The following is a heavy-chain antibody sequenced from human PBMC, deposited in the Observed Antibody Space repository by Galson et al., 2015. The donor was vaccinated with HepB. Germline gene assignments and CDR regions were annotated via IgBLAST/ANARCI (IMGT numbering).Heavy chain of an antibody. CDR1: GFSLSTSGVG. CDR3: AHRHYGGNSVVFDY. Sequence: PALVKPTQTLTLTCTFSGFSLSTSGVGVGWIRQPPGKALEWLALIYWDDDKRYSPSLKSRLTITKDTSKNQVVLTMTNMDPVDTATYYCAHRHYGGNSVVFDYWGQGNLVTVSS. CDR2: IYWDDDK. V-gene: IGHV2-5*02. J-gene: IGHJ4*02. D-gene: IGHD4-23*01.